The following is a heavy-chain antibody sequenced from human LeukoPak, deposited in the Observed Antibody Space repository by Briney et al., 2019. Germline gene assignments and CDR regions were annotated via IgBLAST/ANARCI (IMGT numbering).Heavy chain of an antibody. CDR3: AKDSVVVPAAMGNDY. CDR1: GFTFSSCA. D-gene: IGHD2-2*01. CDR2: ISGSGGST. J-gene: IGHJ4*02. V-gene: IGHV3-23*01. Sequence: GGSLRLSCAASGFTFSSCAMSWVRQAPGKGLEWVSAISGSGGSTYYADSVKGRFTISRDNSKNTLYLQMNSLRAEDTAVYYCAKDSVVVPAAMGNDYWGQGTLVTVSS.